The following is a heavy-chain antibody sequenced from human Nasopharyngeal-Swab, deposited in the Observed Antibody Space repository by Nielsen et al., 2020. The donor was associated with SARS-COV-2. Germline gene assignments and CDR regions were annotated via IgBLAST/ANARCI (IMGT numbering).Heavy chain of an antibody. D-gene: IGHD3-10*01. V-gene: IGHV4-34*01. CDR3: ARGANYYGSGSYYRLRPKAFDI. Sequence: VRQMPGKGLEWIGEINHSGSTNYNPSLKSRVTISVDTSKNQFSLKLSSVTAADTAVYYCARGANYYGSGSYYRLRPKAFDIWGRGTMVTVSS. CDR2: INHSGST. J-gene: IGHJ3*02.